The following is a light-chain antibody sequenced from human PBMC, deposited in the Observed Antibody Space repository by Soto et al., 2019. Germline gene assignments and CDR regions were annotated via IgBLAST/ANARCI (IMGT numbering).Light chain of an antibody. CDR2: GTS. Sequence: EFVLTQSPGALSLSPGERATLSCRASQSVSSNLAWYQQKPGQAPRLLIYGTSSRATGIPDRFSGSGSGTDFTLTISRLEPEDFAVYYCQQYGNSPITFGQGTRLEIK. CDR3: QQYGNSPIT. J-gene: IGKJ5*01. CDR1: QSVSSN. V-gene: IGKV3-20*01.